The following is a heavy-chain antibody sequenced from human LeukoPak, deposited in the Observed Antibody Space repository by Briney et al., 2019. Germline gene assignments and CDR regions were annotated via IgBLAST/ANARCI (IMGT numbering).Heavy chain of an antibody. J-gene: IGHJ4*02. V-gene: IGHV1-2*02. CDR1: GYTFTDYY. D-gene: IGHD2-15*01. CDR3: ASHPPCSGGSCDVYYFDY. Sequence: GASVKVSCKASGYTFTDYYVHWVRQAPGQGLEWMGWIKPNRGGTNFAQKFQGRVTMTRDTSISTAYMELSRLTSDDTAVYYCASHPPCSGGSCDVYYFDYWGQGTLVTVSS. CDR2: IKPNRGGT.